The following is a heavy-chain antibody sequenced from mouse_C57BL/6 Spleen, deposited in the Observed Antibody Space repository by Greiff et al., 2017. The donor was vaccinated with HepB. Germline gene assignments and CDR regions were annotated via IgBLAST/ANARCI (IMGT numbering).Heavy chain of an antibody. CDR1: GFSFNTYA. Sequence: EVQRVESGGGLVQPKGSLKLSCAASGFSFNTYAMNWVRQAPGKGLEWVARIRSKSNNYATYYADSVKDRFTISRDDSESMLYLQMNNLKTEDTARYYGVRLGTGAMDYWGQGTSVTVSS. D-gene: IGHD3-3*01. J-gene: IGHJ4*01. CDR3: VRLGTGAMDY. V-gene: IGHV10-1*01. CDR2: IRSKSNNYAT.